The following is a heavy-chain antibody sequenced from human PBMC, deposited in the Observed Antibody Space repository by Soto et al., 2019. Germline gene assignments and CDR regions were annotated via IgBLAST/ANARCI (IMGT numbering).Heavy chain of an antibody. V-gene: IGHV3-23*01. J-gene: IGHJ4*02. D-gene: IGHD6-13*01. CDR3: AKEGQPLGGGYFDY. CDR1: GFTFSSYA. Sequence: EVQLLESGGGLVQPGGSLRLSCAASGFTFSSYAMSWVRQAPGKGLEWVSAISGSGGSTYYADSVKGRFTISRDNSKNPLEMKMNSRGAEDTAVYYCAKEGQPLGGGYFDYWGQGTLVTVSS. CDR2: ISGSGGST.